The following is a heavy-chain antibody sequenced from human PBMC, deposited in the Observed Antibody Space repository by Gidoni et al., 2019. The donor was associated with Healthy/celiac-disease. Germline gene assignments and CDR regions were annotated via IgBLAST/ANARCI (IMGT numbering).Heavy chain of an antibody. J-gene: IGHJ4*02. Sequence: EVQLVESGGGLVKPGGSLRLPCSASGFTFSNAWVSWVRQAPGKGLEWVGRIKSKTDGGATDYAAPVKGRFTISRDDSKNTLYLQMNSLKTEDTAVYYCTAARDGSGSWFDYWGQGTLVTVSS. CDR1: GFTFSNAW. D-gene: IGHD3-10*01. V-gene: IGHV3-15*01. CDR2: IKSKTDGGAT. CDR3: TAARDGSGSWFDY.